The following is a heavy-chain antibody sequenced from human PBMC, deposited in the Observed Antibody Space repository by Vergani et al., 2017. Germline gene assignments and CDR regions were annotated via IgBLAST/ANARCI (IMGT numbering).Heavy chain of an antibody. CDR3: ARDLCSIAAALSRFDP. D-gene: IGHD6-13*01. CDR1: GFTFSSYW. CDR2: IKQDGSEK. J-gene: IGHJ5*02. V-gene: IGHV3-7*03. Sequence: EVQLVESGGGLVQPGGSLRLSCAASGFTFSSYWMSWVRQAPGKGLEWVANIKQDGSEKYYVDSVKGRFTISRDNAKNSLYLQMNSLRADDTAVYYCARDLCSIAAALSRFDPWGQGTLVTVSS.